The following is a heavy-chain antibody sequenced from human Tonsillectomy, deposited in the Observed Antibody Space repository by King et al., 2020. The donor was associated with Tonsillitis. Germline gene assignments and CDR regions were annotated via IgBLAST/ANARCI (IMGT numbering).Heavy chain of an antibody. CDR1: GFTFSHYA. D-gene: IGHD4-11*01. Sequence: QVQLVESGGGVVQPGRSLRLSCAASGFTFSHYAIHWVRQAPGKGLEWVALISYDETNKNYADSVKGRFAISRDNSKNTLYLQINSLRAGDAAVYYCARGDYSHNSYFDYWGQGTLVTVSS. CDR3: ARGDYSHNSYFDY. CDR2: ISYDETNK. V-gene: IGHV3-30*09. J-gene: IGHJ4*02.